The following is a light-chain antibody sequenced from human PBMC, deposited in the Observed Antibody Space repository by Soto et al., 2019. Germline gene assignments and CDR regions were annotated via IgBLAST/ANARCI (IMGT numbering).Light chain of an antibody. V-gene: IGLV7-46*01. CDR2: DSS. Sequence: QTVVTQEPSLTVSPGGTVILTCGASTGAVTSGHYPYWFQQKPGQAPRTLIYDSSNKHSWTPARFSGSLLGGKAALTLSGAQPDDEADYYCLLSYLAAGTMVFGGGTKLTVL. J-gene: IGLJ3*02. CDR1: TGAVTSGHY. CDR3: LLSYLAAGTMV.